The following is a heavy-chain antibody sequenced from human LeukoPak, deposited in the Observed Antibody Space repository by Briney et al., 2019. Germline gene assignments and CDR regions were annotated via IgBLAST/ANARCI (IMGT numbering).Heavy chain of an antibody. D-gene: IGHD3-3*01. V-gene: IGHV1-69*05. CDR3: ARGSFWSGYYRYYYYMDV. Sequence: SVKVSCKASGGTFSSYAISWLRQAPGQGLEWMGGIIPIFGTANYEQKFQGSGTITTDESTSTAYMELSSLRSEDTAVYYCARGSFWSGYYRYYYYMDVWGKGNTVTVSS. J-gene: IGHJ6*03. CDR2: IIPIFGTA. CDR1: GGTFSSYA.